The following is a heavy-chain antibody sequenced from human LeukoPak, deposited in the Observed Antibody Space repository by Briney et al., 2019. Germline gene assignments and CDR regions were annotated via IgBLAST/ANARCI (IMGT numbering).Heavy chain of an antibody. Sequence: PGGSLRLSCAASGFTFSSYGMHWVRQAPGKGLEWVAFIQYNGVSKYYADSVKGRFTISRDNSKNTLYLQMNSLGTEDTAVYYCAPRGIAVAGPFDYWGQGTLVTVSS. J-gene: IGHJ4*02. V-gene: IGHV3-30*02. D-gene: IGHD6-19*01. CDR1: GFTFSSYG. CDR3: APRGIAVAGPFDY. CDR2: IQYNGVSK.